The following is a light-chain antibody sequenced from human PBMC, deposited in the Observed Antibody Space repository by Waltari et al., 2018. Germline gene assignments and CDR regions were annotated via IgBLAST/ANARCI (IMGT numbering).Light chain of an antibody. Sequence: DIVMTQSPDSLAVSLGERVTINCRSRQNLLSNSDNKNYLAWFQQKPGQPPKLLIYWASTRESGVPDRFSGSGSGTEFTLTISSLQAADVAVYYCQQCYSTPYTFGQGTKLEIK. CDR3: QQCYSTPYT. CDR1: QNLLSNSDNKNY. V-gene: IGKV4-1*01. J-gene: IGKJ2*01. CDR2: WAS.